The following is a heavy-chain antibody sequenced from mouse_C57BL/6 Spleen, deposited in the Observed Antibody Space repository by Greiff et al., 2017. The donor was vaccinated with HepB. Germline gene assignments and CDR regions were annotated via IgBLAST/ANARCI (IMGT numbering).Heavy chain of an antibody. D-gene: IGHD2-10*01. V-gene: IGHV1-26*01. CDR1: GYTFTDYY. CDR3: ARGGTYYGNPWFAY. CDR2: INPNNGGT. J-gene: IGHJ3*01. Sequence: EVQLQQSRPELVKPGASVKISCKASGYTFTDYYMNWVKQSHGKSLEWIGDINPNNGGTSYNQKFKGKATLTVDKSSSTAYMELRSLTSEDSAVYYCARGGTYYGNPWFAYWGQGTLVTVSA.